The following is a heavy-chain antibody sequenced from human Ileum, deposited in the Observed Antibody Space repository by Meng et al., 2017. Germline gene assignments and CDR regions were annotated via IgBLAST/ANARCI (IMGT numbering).Heavy chain of an antibody. J-gene: IGHJ4*02. D-gene: IGHD3-22*01. V-gene: IGHV4-30-4*01. Sequence: QVQLQESGPGLVKPSQTLSLTCTVSGGSISSGDYYWSWIRQPPGKGLEWIGYIYYSGSTYYNPSLKSRLTISVDTSNNQFSLKLSSVTAADTAVYYCARDRDSSGYYPYWGQGTLVTVSS. CDR1: GGSISSGDYY. CDR3: ARDRDSSGYYPY. CDR2: IYYSGST.